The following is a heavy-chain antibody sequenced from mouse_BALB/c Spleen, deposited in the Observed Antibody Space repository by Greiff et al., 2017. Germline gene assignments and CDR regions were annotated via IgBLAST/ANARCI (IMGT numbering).Heavy chain of an antibody. D-gene: IGHD2-4*01. Sequence: VQLQQSGAELVKPGASVKLSCTASGFNIKDTYMHWVKQRPEQGLEWIGRIDPANGNTKYDPKFQGKATITADTSSNTAYLQLSSLTSEDTAVYYCSRSTMITEGYYAMDYWGQGTSVTVSS. CDR3: SRSTMITEGYYAMDY. CDR1: GFNIKDTY. J-gene: IGHJ4*01. CDR2: IDPANGNT. V-gene: IGHV14-3*02.